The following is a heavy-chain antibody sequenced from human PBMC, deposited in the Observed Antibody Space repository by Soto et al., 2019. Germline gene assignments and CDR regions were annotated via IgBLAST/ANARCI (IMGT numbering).Heavy chain of an antibody. D-gene: IGHD3-3*01. CDR1: GFTFSSYA. Sequence: GGSLRLSCAASGFTFSSYAMHWVRQAPGKGLEWVAVISYDGSNKYYADSVKGRFTISRDNSKNTLYLQMNSLRAEDTAVYYCARGDLRFLEWLYYFDPWGQGTLVTVSS. J-gene: IGHJ5*02. V-gene: IGHV3-30-3*01. CDR3: ARGDLRFLEWLYYFDP. CDR2: ISYDGSNK.